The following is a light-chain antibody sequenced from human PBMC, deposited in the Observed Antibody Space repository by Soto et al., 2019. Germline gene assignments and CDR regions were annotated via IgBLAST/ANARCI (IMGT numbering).Light chain of an antibody. V-gene: IGKV3-20*01. CDR2: AAF. Sequence: EMVLTQSPGTLSSSPGERATLSCRASQGVSNYSAWFQQKPGQEPRLLIYAAFTTATGIPDRFGRSGSGTDFTLIISRLQPEDLAVYQCHQYGSSPLTFGGGTKGDIK. CDR3: HQYGSSPLT. CDR1: QGVSNY. J-gene: IGKJ4*01.